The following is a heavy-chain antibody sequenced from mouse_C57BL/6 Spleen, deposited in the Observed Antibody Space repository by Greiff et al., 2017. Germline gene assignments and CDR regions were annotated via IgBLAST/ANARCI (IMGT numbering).Heavy chain of an antibody. Sequence: EVKLEESGPGLVKPSQSLSLTCSVTGYSITSGYYWNWIRQFPGNKLEWMGYISYDGSNNYNPSLKNRISITRDTSKNQFFLKLNSVTTEDTATYYCARDLLWLRRGFDYWGQGTTLTVSS. CDR1: GYSITSGYY. J-gene: IGHJ2*01. D-gene: IGHD2-9*01. CDR2: ISYDGSN. CDR3: ARDLLWLRRGFDY. V-gene: IGHV3-6*01.